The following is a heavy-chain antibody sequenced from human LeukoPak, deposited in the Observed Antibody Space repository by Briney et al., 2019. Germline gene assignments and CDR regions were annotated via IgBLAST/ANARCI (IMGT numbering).Heavy chain of an antibody. V-gene: IGHV4-38-2*02. CDR3: ARYKDGYNYYFNP. J-gene: IGHJ4*02. Sequence: SETLSLTCTVSGYSISTSYYWGWVRPPPGKGLEWIGSIFNSGSTYYNPSLKSRVTMSVDLSKNQFSLKLSSVTATDTALYYCARYKDGYNYYFNPWGQGTLVSVSS. D-gene: IGHD5-18*01. CDR2: IFNSGST. CDR1: GYSISTSYY.